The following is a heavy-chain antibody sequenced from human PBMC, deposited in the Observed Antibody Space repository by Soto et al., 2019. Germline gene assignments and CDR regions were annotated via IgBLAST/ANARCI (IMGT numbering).Heavy chain of an antibody. CDR2: IYHSGST. V-gene: IGHV4-4*02. D-gene: IGHD6-13*01. CDR3: ASALLFRSSWCCYMDV. CDR1: SGSISSSNW. Sequence: SETLSLTCAVSSGSISSSNWWSWVRQPPGKGLEWIGEIYHSGSTNYNPSLKSRVTISVDKSKNQFSLKLSSVTAADTAVYYCASALLFRSSWCCYMDVWGKGTTVTVSS. J-gene: IGHJ6*03.